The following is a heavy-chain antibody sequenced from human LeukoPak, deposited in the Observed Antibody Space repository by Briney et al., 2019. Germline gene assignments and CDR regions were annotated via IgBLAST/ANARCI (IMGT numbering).Heavy chain of an antibody. Sequence: SETLSLTCTVSGGSISSGDYYWSWIRQPPGKGLEWIGYIYYSGSTYYNPSLKSRVTISVDTSKNQFSLKLSSVTAADTAVYYCARSAYYYDSSGYVYYFDYWGQGTLVTVSS. CDR1: GGSISSGDYY. V-gene: IGHV4-30-4*01. J-gene: IGHJ4*02. D-gene: IGHD3-22*01. CDR2: IYYSGST. CDR3: ARSAYYYDSSGYVYYFDY.